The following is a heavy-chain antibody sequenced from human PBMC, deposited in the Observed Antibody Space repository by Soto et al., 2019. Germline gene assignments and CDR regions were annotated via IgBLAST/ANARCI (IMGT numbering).Heavy chain of an antibody. V-gene: IGHV1-69*12. CDR3: ARDPYYYDSSGYH. CDR2: NIPIFGTA. J-gene: IGHJ5*02. CDR1: GGTFISYA. D-gene: IGHD3-22*01. Sequence: QVQLVQSGAEVKKPGSSVKVSCKASGGTFISYAISWVRQAPGQGLEWMGGNIPIFGTANYAQKFQGRVTITADESTSTAYMELSNLRSEDTAVYYCARDPYYYDSSGYHWGQGTLVTVSS.